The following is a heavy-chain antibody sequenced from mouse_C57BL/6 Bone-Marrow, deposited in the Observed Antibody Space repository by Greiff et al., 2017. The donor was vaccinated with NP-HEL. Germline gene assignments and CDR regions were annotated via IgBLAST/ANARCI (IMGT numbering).Heavy chain of an antibody. CDR1: GYTFTNYW. J-gene: IGHJ1*03. D-gene: IGHD2-4*01. CDR2: IYPGGGYT. Sequence: VQLQQSGAELVRPGTSVKMSCKASGYTFTNYWIGWAKQRPGHGLEWIGDIYPGGGYTNYNEKFKGKATLTADKSSSTAYMQFSSLTSEDSAIYYWARVGDYDGWDFDVWGTGTTVTVSS. V-gene: IGHV1-63*01. CDR3: ARVGDYDGWDFDV.